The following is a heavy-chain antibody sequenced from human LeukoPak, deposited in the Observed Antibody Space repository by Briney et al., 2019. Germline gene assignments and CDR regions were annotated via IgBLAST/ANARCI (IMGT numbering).Heavy chain of an antibody. J-gene: IGHJ4*02. CDR1: GYTFTGYY. Sequence: ASVKVSCKASGYTFTGYYIHWARQAPGQGLEWMGWIHPNSGGTNFVQKFQGRVTMTRDSSISTAYMEVSSLRSDDTAVYYCARAPVGGPLRFFDYWGQGTLVTVSS. CDR3: ARAPVGGPLRFFDY. D-gene: IGHD3-3*01. V-gene: IGHV1-2*02. CDR2: IHPNSGGT.